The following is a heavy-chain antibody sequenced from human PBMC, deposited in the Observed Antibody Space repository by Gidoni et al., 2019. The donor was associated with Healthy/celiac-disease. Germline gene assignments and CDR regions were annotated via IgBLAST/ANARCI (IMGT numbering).Heavy chain of an antibody. Sequence: QVQLVESGGGVFQPGRSLRLSCATSGFTFSIYGMHWVRPAPGKGLEWVAVIWYDGSNKYYADSVKGRFTISRDKSKNTLYLQMNSLRAEDTAVYYCARGLNTVLDYWGQGTLVTVSS. CDR1: GFTFSIYG. CDR2: IWYDGSNK. CDR3: ARGLNTVLDY. J-gene: IGHJ4*02. D-gene: IGHD6-19*01. V-gene: IGHV3-33*01.